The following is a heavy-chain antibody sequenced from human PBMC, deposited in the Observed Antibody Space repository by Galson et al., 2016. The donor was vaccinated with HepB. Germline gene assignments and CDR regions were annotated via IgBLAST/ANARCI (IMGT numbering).Heavy chain of an antibody. CDR3: ARRHEYCPPVGCSVDY. V-gene: IGHV3-30*03. Sequence: SLRLSCAASGFTFSRYGIHWVRQAQGKGLEWVAADSMDGRRKSYADSVKGRFTISRDNSNSMLFLQMSSLRADDTAVYYCARRHEYCPPVGCSVDYWGQGTLVSVSS. CDR1: GFTFSRYG. CDR2: DSMDGRRK. J-gene: IGHJ4*02. D-gene: IGHD2/OR15-2a*01.